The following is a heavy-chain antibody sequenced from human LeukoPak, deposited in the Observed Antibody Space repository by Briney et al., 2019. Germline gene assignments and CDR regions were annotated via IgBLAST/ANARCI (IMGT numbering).Heavy chain of an antibody. V-gene: IGHV3-30*18. CDR3: AKVGDHLAISEYYYYYGMDV. Sequence: GRSLRLSCSPSGFTFSSYGMHRVRQAPGKGLERVADISYDGSNKYYADSVKGPITISRDNSKNTLYLQMNSLRAEDTAVYYCAKVGDHLAISEYYYYYGMDVWGQGTTVTVSS. CDR1: GFTFSSYG. D-gene: IGHD2-21*02. J-gene: IGHJ6*02. CDR2: ISYDGSNK.